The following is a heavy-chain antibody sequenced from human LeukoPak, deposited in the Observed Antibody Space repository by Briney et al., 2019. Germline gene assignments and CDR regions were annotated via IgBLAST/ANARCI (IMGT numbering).Heavy chain of an antibody. Sequence: PGASLRLSCAASGFTFSSYAMSWVRQAPGKGLEWVSAISGSGGSTYYADSVKGRFTISRDNSKNTLYLQMNSLRAGDTAVYYCARGPPGYYGMDVWGKGTTVTVSS. V-gene: IGHV3-23*01. J-gene: IGHJ6*04. CDR1: GFTFSSYA. CDR3: ARGPPGYYGMDV. CDR2: ISGSGGST.